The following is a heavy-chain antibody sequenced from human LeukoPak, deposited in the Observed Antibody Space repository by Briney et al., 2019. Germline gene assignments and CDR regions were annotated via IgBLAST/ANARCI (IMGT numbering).Heavy chain of an antibody. CDR3: AKDSSSGWSRMGSGIWYFDY. J-gene: IGHJ4*02. CDR1: RFTFSSNV. CDR2: IPYDGSNK. D-gene: IGHD6-19*01. V-gene: IGHV3-30*18. Sequence: RSLRLSCAPYRFTFSSNVILWVRRAPNKGLEWEAVIPYDGSNKYYADFVKGRFTISRHNSKNTLYLQMNSLRAEDTAVYYCAKDSSSGWSRMGSGIWYFDYWGQGTLVTVSS.